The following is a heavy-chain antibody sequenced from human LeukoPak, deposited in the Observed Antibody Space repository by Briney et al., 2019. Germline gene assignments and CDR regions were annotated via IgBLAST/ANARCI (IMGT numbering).Heavy chain of an antibody. J-gene: IGHJ4*02. D-gene: IGHD1-26*01. Sequence: SETLSLTCTVSGGSISGYYWSWIRQPPGKGLEWIGYIYYTGGTNYNSSFQSRVTLSVDTSKNQFSLRLSSVTAADTAVYYCARRRSGSYVDYWGQGILVTVSS. CDR1: GGSISGYY. V-gene: IGHV4-59*08. CDR2: IYYTGGT. CDR3: ARRRSGSYVDY.